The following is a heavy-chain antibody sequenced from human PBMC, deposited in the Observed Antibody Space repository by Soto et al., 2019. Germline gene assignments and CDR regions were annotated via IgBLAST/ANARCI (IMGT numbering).Heavy chain of an antibody. J-gene: IGHJ4*02. V-gene: IGHV3-74*01. Sequence: GGSLRLSCAASGFTFSSYWMHWVRQAPGKGLVWVSRINSDGSSTSYADSVKGRFTISRDNAKNTLYLQMNSLRAEDTAVYYCAAPRNYYYGSGKPDYWGQGTLVTVSS. CDR1: GFTFSSYW. D-gene: IGHD3-10*01. CDR2: INSDGSST. CDR3: AAPRNYYYGSGKPDY.